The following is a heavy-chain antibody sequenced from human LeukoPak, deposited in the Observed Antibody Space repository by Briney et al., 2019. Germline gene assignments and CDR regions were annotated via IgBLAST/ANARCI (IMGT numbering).Heavy chain of an antibody. CDR3: ARSYDSSGYAA. V-gene: IGHV1-69*04. Sequence: GSSVKVSCKASGGTFSSYAISWVRQAPGQGLEWMGRIIPILGIANYAQKFQGRVTVTADKSTSTAYMELSSLRSEDTAVYYCARSYDSSGYAAWGQGTMVTVSS. CDR2: IIPILGIA. J-gene: IGHJ3*01. CDR1: GGTFSSYA. D-gene: IGHD3-22*01.